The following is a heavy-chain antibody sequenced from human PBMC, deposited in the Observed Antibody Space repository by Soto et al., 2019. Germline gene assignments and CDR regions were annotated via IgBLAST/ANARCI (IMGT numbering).Heavy chain of an antibody. D-gene: IGHD3-9*01. CDR3: AKGQYFDNPFDY. V-gene: IGHV4-59*01. CDR2: IYYSGST. CDR1: GGSISSYY. J-gene: IGHJ4*02. Sequence: PSETLSLTCTVSGGSISSYYWSWIRQPPGKGLEWIGYIYYSGSTNYNPSLKSRVTISVDTSKNQFSLKLSSVTAADTAVYYCAKGQYFDNPFDYWGQGTLVTVSS.